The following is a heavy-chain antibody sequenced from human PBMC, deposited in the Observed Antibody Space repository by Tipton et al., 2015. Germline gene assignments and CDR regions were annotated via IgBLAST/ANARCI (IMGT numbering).Heavy chain of an antibody. J-gene: IGHJ4*02. CDR1: GGSISSYY. CDR2: IYYTGST. D-gene: IGHD3-16*01. Sequence: LRLSCTVSGGSISSYYWIWIRQPPGKGLEWIGYIYYTGSTNYNPSLKSRVTISVDTSKNQFSLKLSSVTAADTAVYYCARDRLGPGGFDYWGQGTLVTVSS. CDR3: ARDRLGPGGFDY. V-gene: IGHV4-59*01.